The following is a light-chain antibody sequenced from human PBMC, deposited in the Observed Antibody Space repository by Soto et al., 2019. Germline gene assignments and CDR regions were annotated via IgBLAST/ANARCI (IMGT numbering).Light chain of an antibody. V-gene: IGKV3-20*01. CDR1: QSVSICL. CDR2: AAS. CDR3: QQFGAAPHT. J-gene: IGKJ2*01. Sequence: DIVLTQSPGTVSLSPGDRATLSCRASQSVSICLLVWYQQQTGQATSLLIYAASSRATGIPDRFSGSGSGTDFTLTISRLEPEDFSVYYCQQFGAAPHTFGQGTKLEIK.